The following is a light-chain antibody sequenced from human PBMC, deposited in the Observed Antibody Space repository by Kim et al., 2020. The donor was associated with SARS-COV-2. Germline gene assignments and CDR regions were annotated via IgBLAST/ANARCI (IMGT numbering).Light chain of an antibody. CDR1: QSLSGN. Sequence: LSPGERATLSCRARQSLSGNLSWNQQKPGQAPRLLLYNTFTRATGSPDRISGSGSGTEFTLTISSLQSEDFALYYCQQYNKWPRTFGQGTKVDIK. V-gene: IGKV3-15*01. CDR2: NTF. CDR3: QQYNKWPRT. J-gene: IGKJ1*01.